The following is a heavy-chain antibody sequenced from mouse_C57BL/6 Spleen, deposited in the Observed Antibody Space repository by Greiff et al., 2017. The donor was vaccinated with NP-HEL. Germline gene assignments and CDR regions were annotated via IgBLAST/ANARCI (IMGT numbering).Heavy chain of an antibody. V-gene: IGHV1-52*01. CDR3: ARRSGSSVYFDY. D-gene: IGHD1-1*01. Sequence: QVQLQQPGAELVRPGSSVKLSCKASGYTFTSYWMHWVKQRPIQGLEWIGNIDPSDSETHYNQKFKDKATLTVDKSSSTAYMQLSSLTSEDSAVYYCARRSGSSVYFDYWGQGTTLTVSS. J-gene: IGHJ2*01. CDR2: IDPSDSET. CDR1: GYTFTSYW.